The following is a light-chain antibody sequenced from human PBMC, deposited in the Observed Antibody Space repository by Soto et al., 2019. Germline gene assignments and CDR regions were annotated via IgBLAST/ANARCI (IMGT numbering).Light chain of an antibody. Sequence: QSVLSQPPSVSLAPGQRVTISCTGSSSNIGAGYDAHWFQQVPGTAPKLLIYGSTNRPSGVPDRFSGSKSGTSASLAITGLQAEDEADYYCQSYDSSLGGNYVFGTGTKVTV. V-gene: IGLV1-40*01. CDR1: SSNIGAGYD. CDR2: GST. J-gene: IGLJ1*01. CDR3: QSYDSSLGGNYV.